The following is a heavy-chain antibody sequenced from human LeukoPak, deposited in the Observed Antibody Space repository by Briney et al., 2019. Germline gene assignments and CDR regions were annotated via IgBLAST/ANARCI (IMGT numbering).Heavy chain of an antibody. CDR3: ATKSSSLDY. Sequence: GGSLRLSCAASGFTFSNYAMSWVRQTPGKGLEWVSSISISGGTTYYADSVKGRFIISRDNSKNTLYLQMNSLRAEDTAPYYCATKSSSLDYWGQGTLVTVSS. D-gene: IGHD6-13*01. J-gene: IGHJ4*02. CDR2: ISISGGTT. CDR1: GFTFSNYA. V-gene: IGHV3-23*01.